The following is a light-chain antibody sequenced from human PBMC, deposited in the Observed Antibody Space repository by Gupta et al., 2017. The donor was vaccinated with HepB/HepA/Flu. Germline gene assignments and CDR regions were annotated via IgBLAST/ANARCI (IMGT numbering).Light chain of an antibody. J-gene: IGLJ1*01. Sequence: QSVLTQPPSASVTPGQRVTISCSGSSSNIGSNYVYWYQQLPGTAPKLLIYRNNQRPSGVPERFSGSKSGTSASLAISGLRADDEADYYCATWDDSRSGYVFGNGTNVTVL. CDR3: ATWDDSRSGYV. V-gene: IGLV1-47*01. CDR1: SSNIGSNY. CDR2: RNN.